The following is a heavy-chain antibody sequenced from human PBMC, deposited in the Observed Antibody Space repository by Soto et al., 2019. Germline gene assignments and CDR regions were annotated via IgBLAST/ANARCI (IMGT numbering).Heavy chain of an antibody. V-gene: IGHV1-3*01. CDR3: ARDPPGVFGYYMDV. D-gene: IGHD3-3*01. CDR1: GYTFTTHS. CDR2: INPDSGYT. Sequence: QVQLVQSGAEVKKPGASVTVSCKVSGYTFTTHSLNWVRQAPGQSLEWMGWINPDSGYTKYAQNFQDRVTITRDTSASTAYLELSSLRSEDTAIYYCARDPPGVFGYYMDVWGKGTTVIVSS. J-gene: IGHJ6*03.